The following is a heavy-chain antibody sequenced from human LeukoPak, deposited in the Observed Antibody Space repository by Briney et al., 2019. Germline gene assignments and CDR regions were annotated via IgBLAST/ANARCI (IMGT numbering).Heavy chain of an antibody. CDR1: GFTFSSYW. V-gene: IGHV3-7*03. D-gene: IGHD3-22*01. CDR2: IKQDGSEK. Sequence: PGGSLRLSCAASGFTFSSYWMSWVRQAPGKGLEWVANIKQDGSEKYYVDSVKGRFAISRDNAKNSLYLQMNSLRAEDTAVYYCAREGTPHYYDSSGYYHDYWGQGTLVTVSS. J-gene: IGHJ4*02. CDR3: AREGTPHYYDSSGYYHDY.